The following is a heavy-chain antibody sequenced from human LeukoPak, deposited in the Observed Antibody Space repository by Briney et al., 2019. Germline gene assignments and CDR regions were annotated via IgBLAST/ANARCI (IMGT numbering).Heavy chain of an antibody. V-gene: IGHV3-48*03. CDR1: GFTFSSYE. CDR3: AREGYINSWYYFDY. D-gene: IGHD6-13*01. J-gene: IGHJ4*02. CDR2: MSSGGSKI. Sequence: GGSLRLSCAASGFTFSSYEMNWVRQAPGKGLEGVADMSSGGSKIYYADSVKGRFTISRDNPKNSLYLQMNSLRAEDTAVYYCAREGYINSWYYFDYGGRGTRVTVSS.